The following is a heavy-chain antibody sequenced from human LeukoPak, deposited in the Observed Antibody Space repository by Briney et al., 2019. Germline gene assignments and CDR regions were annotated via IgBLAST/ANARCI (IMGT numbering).Heavy chain of an antibody. V-gene: IGHV3-30*02. J-gene: IGHJ6*03. CDR2: IRYDGSNK. D-gene: IGHD1-1*01. Sequence: QSGGSLRLSCAASGFTFSSYGMHWVRQAPGKGLEWVAFIRYDGSNKYYADSVKGRFTISRDNAKNSLYLQMNSLRAEDTAVYYCARDPYNGAYSEGYYYYYMDVWGKGTTVTVSS. CDR3: ARDPYNGAYSEGYYYYYMDV. CDR1: GFTFSSYG.